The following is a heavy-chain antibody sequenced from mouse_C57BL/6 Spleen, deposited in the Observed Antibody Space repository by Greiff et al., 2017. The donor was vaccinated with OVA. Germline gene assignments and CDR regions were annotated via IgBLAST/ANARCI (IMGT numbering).Heavy chain of an antibody. CDR2: IYPRSGNT. D-gene: IGHD4-1*01. CDR1: GYTFTSYG. Sequence: QVQLKESGAELARPGASVKLSCKASGYTFTSYGISWVKPRPGQCLAWIGEIYPRSGNTYYNEKFNGKATLTADKSSSTAYMELRSLTSEDSAVYFCARWVSWDGTYWYFDVWGTGTTVTVSS. V-gene: IGHV1-81*01. J-gene: IGHJ1*03. CDR3: ARWVSWDGTYWYFDV.